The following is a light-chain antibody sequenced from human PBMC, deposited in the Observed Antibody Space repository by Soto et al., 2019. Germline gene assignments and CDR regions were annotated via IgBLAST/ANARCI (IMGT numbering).Light chain of an antibody. CDR3: QQYNNWPPYT. Sequence: EIVMTQSPATLSVSPGERATLSCRASQSVSSNLAWYQQKPGQAHRLLIYGASTSATGIPAMFSGSGSGTEFTPTISSLQSEDFAVYYWQQYNNWPPYTFGQGTKLEIK. J-gene: IGKJ2*01. CDR1: QSVSSN. V-gene: IGKV3-15*01. CDR2: GAS.